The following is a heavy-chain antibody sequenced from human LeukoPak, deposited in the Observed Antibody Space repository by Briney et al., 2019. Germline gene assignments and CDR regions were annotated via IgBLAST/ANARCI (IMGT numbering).Heavy chain of an antibody. CDR2: IYYSGST. D-gene: IGHD1-26*01. Sequence: SETLSLTCIVSGGSVSSGSYYWSWIRQPPGKGLEWIGYIYYSGSTNYNPSLKSRVTISVDTSKNQFSLKLSSVTAADTAVYYCASNLSGSYYNWFDPWGQGTLVTVSS. CDR3: ASNLSGSYYNWFDP. V-gene: IGHV4-61*01. CDR1: GGSVSSGSYY. J-gene: IGHJ5*02.